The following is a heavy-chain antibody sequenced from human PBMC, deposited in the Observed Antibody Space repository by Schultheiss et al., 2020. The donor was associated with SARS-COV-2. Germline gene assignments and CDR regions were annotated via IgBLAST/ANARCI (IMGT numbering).Heavy chain of an antibody. D-gene: IGHD2-2*01. J-gene: IGHJ6*02. CDR3: AKPAAAYYYYYGMDV. CDR2: ISSSSSTI. CDR1: GFTFSSYS. Sequence: GGSLRLSCAASGFTFSSYSMNWVRQAPGKGLEWVSYISSSSSTIYYADSVKGRFTISRDNAKNTLYLQMNSLRAEDTAVYYCAKPAAAYYYYYGMDVWGQGTTVTVSS. V-gene: IGHV3-48*01.